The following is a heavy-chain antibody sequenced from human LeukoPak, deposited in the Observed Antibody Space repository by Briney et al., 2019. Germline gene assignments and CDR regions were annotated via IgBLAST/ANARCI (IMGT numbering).Heavy chain of an antibody. V-gene: IGHV7-4-1*02. J-gene: IGHJ4*02. CDR1: GYTFTSYA. D-gene: IGHD6-19*01. CDR3: AMGIAVAGTALNGGSHFDY. CDR2: INTNTGNP. Sequence: ASVKVSCKASGYTFTSYAMNWVRQAPGQGLEWMGWINTNTGNPTYAQGFTGRFVFSLDTSVSTAYLQMNSLRAEDTAVYYCAMGIAVAGTALNGGSHFDYWGQGTLVTVSS.